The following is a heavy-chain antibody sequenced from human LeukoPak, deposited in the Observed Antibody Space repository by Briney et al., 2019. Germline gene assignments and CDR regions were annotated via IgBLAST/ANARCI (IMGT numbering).Heavy chain of an antibody. Sequence: GGSLRLSCAASGFTFSSYWMSWVRQAPGKGLEWVSHISSSGRNIYYADSVKGRFTISRDNAENSLDLQMNSLRAEDTAVYYCARGQGYQIHVQSIPPYYYGMDVWGQGTTVTVSS. V-gene: IGHV3-48*01. CDR3: ARGQGYQIHVQSIPPYYYGMDV. D-gene: IGHD2-2*01. J-gene: IGHJ6*02. CDR1: GFTFSSYW. CDR2: ISSSGRNI.